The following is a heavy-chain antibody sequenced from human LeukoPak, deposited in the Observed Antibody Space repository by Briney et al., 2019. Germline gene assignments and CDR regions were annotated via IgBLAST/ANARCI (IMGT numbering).Heavy chain of an antibody. CDR1: GYTFTGYY. V-gene: IGHV1-8*03. Sequence: ASVKVSCKASGYTFTGYYMHWVRQATGQGLEWMGWMNPNSGNTGYAQKFQGRVTITRNTSISTAYMELSSLRSEDTAVYYCARGGKPRGVIIRRYYYYYMDVWGKGTTVTVSS. J-gene: IGHJ6*03. CDR2: MNPNSGNT. D-gene: IGHD3-10*01. CDR3: ARGGKPRGVIIRRYYYYYMDV.